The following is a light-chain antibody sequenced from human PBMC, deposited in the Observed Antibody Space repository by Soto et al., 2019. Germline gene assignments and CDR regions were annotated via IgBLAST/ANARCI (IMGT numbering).Light chain of an antibody. Sequence: QSALTQPASVSGSPGQSITISCTGTSSDVGGYNYVSWYQQHPGKAPKLIIYEVSNRPSGVSNRFSGSKSDNTASLTISGLQAEDEADYYCSSYTSSNTHVFGTGTKVTVL. CDR2: EVS. V-gene: IGLV2-14*01. CDR3: SSYTSSNTHV. CDR1: SSDVGGYNY. J-gene: IGLJ1*01.